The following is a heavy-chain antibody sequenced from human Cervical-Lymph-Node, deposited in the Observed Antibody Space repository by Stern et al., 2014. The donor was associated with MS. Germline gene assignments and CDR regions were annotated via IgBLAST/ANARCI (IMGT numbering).Heavy chain of an antibody. D-gene: IGHD3-3*01. J-gene: IGHJ4*02. CDR1: GFTFSSYG. Sequence: VQSGRSLRLPCAASGFTFSSYGMHWVRQAPGKGLEGVALISHDGNKKNYADSLKGRFTISRDNSKNTLYLQLNSLRPEDTGIYYCAKDVDYDFWSGYPDYWGQGALVTVSS. CDR2: ISHDGNKK. CDR3: AKDVDYDFWSGYPDY. V-gene: IGHV3-30*18.